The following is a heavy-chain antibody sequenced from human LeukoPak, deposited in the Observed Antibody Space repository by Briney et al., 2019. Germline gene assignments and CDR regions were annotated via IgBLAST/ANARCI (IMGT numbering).Heavy chain of an antibody. D-gene: IGHD2/OR15-2a*01. Sequence: GGSLRLSCAASGFTFSSYAMTWVRQAPGKGLEWVSTISGSGANTYHADSVKGRFTISRDNSKNTLSLQMNSLRVEDTALYYYAKYSDSTGAHYFDYWGQGTLVTVSS. V-gene: IGHV3-23*01. CDR3: AKYSDSTGAHYFDY. J-gene: IGHJ4*02. CDR1: GFTFSSYA. CDR2: ISGSGANT.